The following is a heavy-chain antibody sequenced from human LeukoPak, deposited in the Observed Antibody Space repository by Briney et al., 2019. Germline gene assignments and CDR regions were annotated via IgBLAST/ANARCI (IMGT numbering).Heavy chain of an antibody. Sequence: ASVKVSCKASGGTFSSYAISWVRQAPGQGLEWMGGIIPIFGTANYAQKFQGRVTITADESTSTAYVELSSLRSEDTAVYYCARVDREVVVPAAIGWFDPWGQGTLVTVSS. CDR3: ARVDREVVVPAAIGWFDP. J-gene: IGHJ5*02. D-gene: IGHD2-2*01. V-gene: IGHV1-69*01. CDR1: GGTFSSYA. CDR2: IIPIFGTA.